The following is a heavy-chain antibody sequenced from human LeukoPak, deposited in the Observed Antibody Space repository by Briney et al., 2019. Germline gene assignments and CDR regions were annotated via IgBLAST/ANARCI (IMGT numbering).Heavy chain of an antibody. D-gene: IGHD3-10*01. V-gene: IGHV1-69*13. CDR2: IIPIFGTA. Sequence: SVKVSCKSSGGTFSSYAISWVRQAPGQGLEWMGGIIPIFGTANYAQKFQGRVTITADESTSTAYMELSSLRSEDTAVYYCASVGITMVRGVIGWFDPWGQGTLVTVSS. CDR1: GGTFSSYA. CDR3: ASVGITMVRGVIGWFDP. J-gene: IGHJ5*02.